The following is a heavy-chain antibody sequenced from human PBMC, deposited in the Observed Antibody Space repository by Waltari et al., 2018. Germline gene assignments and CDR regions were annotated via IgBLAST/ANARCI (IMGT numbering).Heavy chain of an antibody. CDR3: ARASWGAAAAGTGYYGMDV. V-gene: IGHV4-4*02. D-gene: IGHD6-13*01. Sequence: QVQLQESGPGLVKPSGTLSLTCAVSGGSISSSNWWSWVRQPPGKGLEGIGEIYHSGSTNYNTSLKSRVTISVDKSKNQFSLKLSAVTAADTAVYYCARASWGAAAAGTGYYGMDVWGQGTTVTVSS. J-gene: IGHJ6*02. CDR1: GGSISSSNW. CDR2: IYHSGST.